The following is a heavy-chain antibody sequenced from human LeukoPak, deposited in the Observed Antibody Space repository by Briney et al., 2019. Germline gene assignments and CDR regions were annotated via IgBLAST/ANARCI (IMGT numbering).Heavy chain of an antibody. V-gene: IGHV3-13*01. CDR1: GFTFSSYD. Sequence: GGSLGLSCAASGFTFSSYDMHWVRQATGKGLEWVSAIGTAGDTYYPGSVKGRFTISRENAKNSLYLQMNSLRAGDTAVYYCARGIRCSGGSCYSLDYWGQGTLVTVSS. J-gene: IGHJ4*02. CDR3: ARGIRCSGGSCYSLDY. CDR2: IGTAGDT. D-gene: IGHD2-15*01.